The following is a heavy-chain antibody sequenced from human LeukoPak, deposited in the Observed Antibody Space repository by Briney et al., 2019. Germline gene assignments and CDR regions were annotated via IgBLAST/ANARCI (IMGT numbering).Heavy chain of an antibody. CDR1: GFTFSSYS. Sequence: PGGSLRLSCAASGFTFSSYSMNWVRQAPGKGLEWVSSISSSSSYIYYADSVKGRFTISRDNAKNSLYLQMNSLRAEDTAVYYCARDTGRDGYNYGYWGQGTLVTVSS. CDR3: ARDTGRDGYNYGY. D-gene: IGHD5-24*01. CDR2: ISSSSSYI. V-gene: IGHV3-21*01. J-gene: IGHJ4*02.